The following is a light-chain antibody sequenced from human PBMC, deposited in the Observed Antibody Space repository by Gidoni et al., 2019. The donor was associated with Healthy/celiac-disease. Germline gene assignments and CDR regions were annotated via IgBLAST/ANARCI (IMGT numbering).Light chain of an antibody. J-gene: IGKJ4*01. Sequence: DIQMTQSPSSLSASVGDRVTITCRASQSISSYLNWYQQEQGKAHKLLIYAASSLQSGVPARFSGSGSGTDLTITISSLQPEDFATYYCQQSYSTPLTFGGGTKVEIK. CDR2: AAS. CDR1: QSISSY. V-gene: IGKV1-39*01. CDR3: QQSYSTPLT.